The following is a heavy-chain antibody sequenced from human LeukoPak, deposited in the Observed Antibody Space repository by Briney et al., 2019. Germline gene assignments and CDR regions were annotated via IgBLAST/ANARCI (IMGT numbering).Heavy chain of an antibody. CDR3: ARTAVAGTRTFDY. CDR1: GGTFSSYA. CDR2: IIPIFGTA. V-gene: IGHV1-69*13. D-gene: IGHD6-19*01. J-gene: IGHJ4*02. Sequence: VASVKVSCKASGGTFSSYAISWVRQAPGQGLEWMGGIIPIFGTANYAQKFQGRVTITADESTSTAYMELSSLRSEDTAVYYCARTAVAGTRTFDYWGQGTLVTVSS.